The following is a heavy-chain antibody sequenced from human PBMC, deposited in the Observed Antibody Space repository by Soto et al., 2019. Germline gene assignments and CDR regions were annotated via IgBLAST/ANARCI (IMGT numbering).Heavy chain of an antibody. J-gene: IGHJ4*02. CDR2: IIPIFGTA. CDR1: GGTFSSYA. Sequence: QVQLVQSGAEVKKPWSSVKVSCKASGGTFSSYAISWVRQAPGQGLECMGGIIPIFGTANYAQKFQGRVTITADESTSTAYMELSSLRSEDTAVYYCARAPPTYDSSGYYLGYWGQGTLVTVSS. D-gene: IGHD3-22*01. CDR3: ARAPPTYDSSGYYLGY. V-gene: IGHV1-69*01.